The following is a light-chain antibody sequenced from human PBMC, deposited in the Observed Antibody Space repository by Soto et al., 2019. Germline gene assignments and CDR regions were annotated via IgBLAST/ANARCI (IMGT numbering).Light chain of an antibody. CDR3: QQYNNWQT. CDR1: QSISSK. CDR2: GAS. Sequence: EIVMTQSPATLSVSPGERATLSCRASQSISSKLAWYQQKPGQAPRLLIYGASTRATGIPVRFSGSGSGTEFTLTISSLQSEDFAVYYCQQYNNWQTFGQGTKVDIK. V-gene: IGKV3-15*01. J-gene: IGKJ1*01.